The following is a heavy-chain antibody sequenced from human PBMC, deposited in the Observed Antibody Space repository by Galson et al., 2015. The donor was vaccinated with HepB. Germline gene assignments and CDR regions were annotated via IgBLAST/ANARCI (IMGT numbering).Heavy chain of an antibody. CDR1: GGSFSGYY. J-gene: IGHJ4*02. CDR3: ARGHYDSSGYYYAPFDY. D-gene: IGHD3-22*01. Sequence: LSLTCAVYGGSFSGYYWSWIRQPPGKGLEWIGEINHSGSTNYNPSLKSRVTISVDTSKNQFSLKLSSVTAADTAVYYCARGHYDSSGYYYAPFDYWGQGTLVTVSS. CDR2: INHSGST. V-gene: IGHV4-34*01.